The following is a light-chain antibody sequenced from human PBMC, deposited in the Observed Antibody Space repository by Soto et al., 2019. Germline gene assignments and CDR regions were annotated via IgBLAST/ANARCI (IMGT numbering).Light chain of an antibody. J-gene: IGKJ4*01. CDR3: QQYNKWPLT. V-gene: IGKV3-15*01. CDR1: QSVSSN. CDR2: GAS. Sequence: EIVMTQSPATLSVSPGERATLSCRASQSVSSNLAWYQHKPGQAPRLLIYGASSRATGIPARFSGSASGTEFTLAISSLQSEDFAVYYCQQYNKWPLTFGGGTKVEIQ.